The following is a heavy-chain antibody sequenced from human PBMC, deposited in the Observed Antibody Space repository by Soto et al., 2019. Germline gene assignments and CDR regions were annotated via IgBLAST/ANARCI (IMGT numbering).Heavy chain of an antibody. V-gene: IGHV4-59*01. J-gene: IGHJ5*02. CDR3: ATGGCELFAH. D-gene: IGHD5-12*01. Sequence: PSETLSLTCTVSGGSISSYYWSWIRHPPGKGLEWIGCFYYSGSTNYNPSLKSRVTISVDTSKKQFSLKLSSVTAADTAVYYCATGGCELFAHWRQGTLVTVSS. CDR2: FYYSGST. CDR1: GGSISSYY.